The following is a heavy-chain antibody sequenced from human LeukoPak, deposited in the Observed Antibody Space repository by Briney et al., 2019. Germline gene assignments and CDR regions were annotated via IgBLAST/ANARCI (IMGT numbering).Heavy chain of an antibody. D-gene: IGHD1-26*01. CDR2: IYYSGST. Sequence: SETLSLTCTVSGSSINSGDYFWSWIRQPPGKGLEWIGYIYYSGSTNYNPSLKSRVTISVDTSKNQFSLKLSSVTAADTAVYYCARVVGATWYFDYWGQGTLVTVSS. J-gene: IGHJ4*02. V-gene: IGHV4-61*08. CDR1: GSSINSGDYF. CDR3: ARVVGATWYFDY.